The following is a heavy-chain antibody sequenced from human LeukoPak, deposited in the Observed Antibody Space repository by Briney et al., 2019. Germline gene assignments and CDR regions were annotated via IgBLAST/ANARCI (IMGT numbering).Heavy chain of an antibody. J-gene: IGHJ5*02. CDR2: MNPNSGNT. CDR3: ARSSAPAGYFDWLLVFGNWFDP. CDR1: GYTFTSYD. Sequence: ASVKVSCKASGYTFTSYDINWVRQATGQGLEWMGWMNPNSGNTGYAQKFQGRVTMTRNTSISTAYMELSSLRSEDTAVYYCARSSAPAGYFDWLLVFGNWFDPWGQGTLVTVSS. V-gene: IGHV1-8*01. D-gene: IGHD3-9*01.